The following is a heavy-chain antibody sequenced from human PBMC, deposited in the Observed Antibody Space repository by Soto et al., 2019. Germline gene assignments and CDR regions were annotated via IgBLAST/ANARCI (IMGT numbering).Heavy chain of an antibody. CDR2: ISYDGSNK. V-gene: IGHV3-30*18. CDR3: AKAEEMHYYYHYMDV. J-gene: IGHJ6*03. CDR1: GFTFSSYG. Sequence: QVQLVESGGGVVQPGRSLRLSCAASGFTFSSYGMHWVRQAPGKGLEWVAVISYDGSNKYYADSVKGRFTISRDNSKNTLYLQMNSLRAEDTAVYYCAKAEEMHYYYHYMDVWGKGTTVTVSS.